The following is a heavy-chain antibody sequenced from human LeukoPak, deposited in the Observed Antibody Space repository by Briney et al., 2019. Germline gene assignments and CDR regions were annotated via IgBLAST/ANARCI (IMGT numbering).Heavy chain of an antibody. V-gene: IGHV4-39*01. CDR1: GGSILSTSFS. CDR2: LSYTGSA. D-gene: IGHD5/OR15-5a*01. CDR3: ARQYGVYVGYDYYYMDV. J-gene: IGHJ6*03. Sequence: SETLSLTCTVSGGSILSTSFSWGWIRQSPGKGLEWIGALSYTGSAYYNPSLKSHVTISVDTSKNQFSLKLSSVTAADTAVYYCARQYGVYVGYDYYYMDVWGKGTTVTVSS.